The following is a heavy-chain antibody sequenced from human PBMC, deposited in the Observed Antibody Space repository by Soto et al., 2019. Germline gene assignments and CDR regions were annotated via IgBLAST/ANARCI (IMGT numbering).Heavy chain of an antibody. CDR1: GGSISSYY. CDR3: ARGKKQLGYYYYYMDV. D-gene: IGHD6-13*01. V-gene: IGHV4-59*01. CDR2: IYYSGST. Sequence: HVQLQESGPGLVKPSETLSLTCTVSGGSISSYYWSWIRQPPGKGLEWIGYIYYSGSTNYNPSLKSRVTISVDTSKNQFSLKLSSVTAADTAVYYCARGKKQLGYYYYYMDVWGKGTTVTVSS. J-gene: IGHJ6*03.